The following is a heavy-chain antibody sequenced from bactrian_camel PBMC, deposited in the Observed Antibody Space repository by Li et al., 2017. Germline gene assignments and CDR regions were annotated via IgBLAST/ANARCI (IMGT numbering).Heavy chain of an antibody. Sequence: HVQLVESGGGTVQAGGSLTLSCRASVPINRYCLAWLRQAPGKEREGVAGITRDGAITYGDSVRGRFTVSRDNAKNTLYLQMNSLKPEDTAMYYCAADEWGPTCYGLNSKYKGQGTQVTVS. CDR2: ITRDGAI. CDR1: VPINRYC. D-gene: IGHD3*01. J-gene: IGHJ4*01. V-gene: IGHV3S57*01.